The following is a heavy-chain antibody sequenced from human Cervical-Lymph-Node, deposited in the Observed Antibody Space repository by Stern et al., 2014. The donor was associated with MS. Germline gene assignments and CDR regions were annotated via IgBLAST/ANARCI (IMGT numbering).Heavy chain of an antibody. D-gene: IGHD2-8*01. V-gene: IGHV2-26*01. CDR2: IFPNTAK. CDR1: GFSLTNARMG. J-gene: IGHJ2*01. CDR3: ARFNGALVDCYFDL. Sequence: QVTLRESGPALVKPTETLTLTCTVSGFSLTNARMGVSWIRQSPGKALEWLAQIFPNTAKSNSTSLNGRLTTSKDTSRRQVVLTMTNTDPVDTAPYCCARFNGALVDCYFDLWGRGTLVSVTS.